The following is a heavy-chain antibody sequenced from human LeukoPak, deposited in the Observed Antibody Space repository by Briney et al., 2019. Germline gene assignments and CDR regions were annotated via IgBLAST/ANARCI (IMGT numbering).Heavy chain of an antibody. CDR3: ARGRPVGASTVEDY. V-gene: IGHV3-66*01. Sequence: GGSLRLSCAATGFTVSNNYMSWVRQAPGQGLEWVSVIYSGGSTYYADSAKGRFTISRDNSKNTLYLQMNNLRAEDTAVYYCARGRPVGASTVEDYWGQGTLVTVSS. D-gene: IGHD1-26*01. CDR2: IYSGGST. CDR1: GFTVSNNY. J-gene: IGHJ4*02.